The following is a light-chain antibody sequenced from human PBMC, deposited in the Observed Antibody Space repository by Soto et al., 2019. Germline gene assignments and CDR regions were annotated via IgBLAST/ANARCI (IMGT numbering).Light chain of an antibody. Sequence: DIQMTQSPSTLSASVGDRVTITCRARQSISSWLAWYQQKPGKAPKLLIYDASTLESGVPSRFSGSGSGREFTLTISSLQPYDFASYYCQQYNSYSPYTFGQGTKLEIK. CDR3: QQYNSYSPYT. V-gene: IGKV1-5*01. CDR1: QSISSW. J-gene: IGKJ2*01. CDR2: DAS.